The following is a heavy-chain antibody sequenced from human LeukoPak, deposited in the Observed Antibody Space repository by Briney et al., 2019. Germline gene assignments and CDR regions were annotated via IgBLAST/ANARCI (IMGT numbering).Heavy chain of an antibody. CDR3: ARHTGEPPFDY. CDR1: GFTFSGYT. V-gene: IGHV3-21*01. CDR2: ISSSSSYI. J-gene: IGHJ4*02. Sequence: PGGSLRLSCAASGFTFSGYTMNWVRQAPGKGLEWVSSISSSSSYIYYADSVKGRFTISRDNAKNSLYLQMNSLRAEDSAVYYCARHTGEPPFDYWGQGTLVTVSS. D-gene: IGHD7-27*01.